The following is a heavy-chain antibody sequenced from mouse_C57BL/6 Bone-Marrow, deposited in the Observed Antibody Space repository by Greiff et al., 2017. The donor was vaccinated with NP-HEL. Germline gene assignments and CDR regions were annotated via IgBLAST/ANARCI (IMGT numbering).Heavy chain of an antibody. CDR3: ARTGNKFITTVVATMDY. Sequence: VQLQESGPGLVAPSQSLSITCTVSGFSLTSYAISWVRQPPGKGLEWLGVIWTGGGTNYNSALKSRPSISKDNSKSQVFLKMNSLQTDDTASYYCARTGNKFITTVVATMDYWGQGTSVTVSS. CDR2: IWTGGGT. CDR1: GFSLTSYA. V-gene: IGHV2-9-1*01. J-gene: IGHJ4*01. D-gene: IGHD1-1*01.